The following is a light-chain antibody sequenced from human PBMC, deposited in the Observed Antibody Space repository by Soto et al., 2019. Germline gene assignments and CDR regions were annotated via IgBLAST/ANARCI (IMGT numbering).Light chain of an antibody. CDR3: CSYAGRSTVI. CDR2: AVT. J-gene: IGLJ2*01. Sequence: QSALTQPASVSGSPGQSITISCAGTSSDVGNFNLVSWYQQHPGKAPKLIIHAVTKWPSGVSNRFSGSKSGNTASLTISGLQADDEAVYHCCSYAGRSTVIFGGGTQLTVL. CDR1: SSDVGNFNL. V-gene: IGLV2-23*02.